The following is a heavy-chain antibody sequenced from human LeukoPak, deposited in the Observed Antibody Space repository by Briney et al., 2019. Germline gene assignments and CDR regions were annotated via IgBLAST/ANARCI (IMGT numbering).Heavy chain of an antibody. D-gene: IGHD4-17*01. J-gene: IGHJ3*02. V-gene: IGHV3-53*01. Sequence: GGSLRLSCAASGFTVSNNYMSWVRQALGKGLEWVSIIYDGGSTYYADSVKGRFTISRDNSKNTLYLQMNSLRAEDTAVYYCARTTVTPGSYDAFDIWGQGTMVTVSS. CDR1: GFTVSNNY. CDR3: ARTTVTPGSYDAFDI. CDR2: IYDGGST.